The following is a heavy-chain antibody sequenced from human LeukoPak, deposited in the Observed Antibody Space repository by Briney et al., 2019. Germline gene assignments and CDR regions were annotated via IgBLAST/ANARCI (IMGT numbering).Heavy chain of an antibody. Sequence: GRSLRLSCAASGFTFSSYAMHWVRQAPGKGLEWVAVISYDGSNKYYADSVKGRFTISRDNSKNTLYLQMNSLRAEDTAVYYCARRASGGPIDYWGQGTLVTVSS. CDR1: GFTFSSYA. D-gene: IGHD3-3*01. J-gene: IGHJ4*02. CDR2: ISYDGSNK. V-gene: IGHV3-30-3*01. CDR3: ARRASGGPIDY.